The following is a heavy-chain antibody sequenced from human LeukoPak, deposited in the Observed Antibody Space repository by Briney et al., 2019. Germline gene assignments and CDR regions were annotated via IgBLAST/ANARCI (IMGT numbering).Heavy chain of an antibody. CDR3: AKDLNYYGSGSYPLFDY. CDR1: GFTFSSYG. J-gene: IGHJ4*02. Sequence: GGSLRLSCAAAGFTFSSYGMHWVRQAPGKGLEWVAVISYDGSNKYYADSVKGRFTISRDNSKNTLYLQMNSLRAEDTAVYYCAKDLNYYGSGSYPLFDYWGQGTLVTVSS. CDR2: ISYDGSNK. V-gene: IGHV3-30*18. D-gene: IGHD3-10*01.